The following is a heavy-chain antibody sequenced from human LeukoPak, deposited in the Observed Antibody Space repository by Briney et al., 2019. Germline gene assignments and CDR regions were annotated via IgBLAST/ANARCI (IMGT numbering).Heavy chain of an antibody. Sequence: PGGSLRHSCAASAFSLSDYRMNWVRQAPGKGLEGVASIKQGGSEQYYVDSVKGRFTISRDTAHTSLYLQMNPLRAEDTAVYYCLRDRGYSTYDCWGQGTLVTVSS. D-gene: IGHD5-12*01. J-gene: IGHJ4*02. CDR3: LRDRGYSTYDC. CDR2: IKQGGSEQ. CDR1: AFSLSDYR. V-gene: IGHV3-7*01.